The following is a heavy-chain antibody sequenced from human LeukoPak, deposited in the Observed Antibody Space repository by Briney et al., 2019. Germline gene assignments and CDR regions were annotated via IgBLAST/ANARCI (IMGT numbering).Heavy chain of an antibody. J-gene: IGHJ4*02. CDR2: IYPGDSDT. CDR1: GYSFTSYW. D-gene: IGHD6-19*01. CDR3: ARQWLVRPYYFDY. Sequence: KVSCKGSGYSFTSYWIGWVRQMPGKGLEWMGIIYPGDSDTRYSPSFQGQVTISADKSISTAYLQWSSLKASDTAMYYCARQWLVRPYYFDYWGQGTLVTVSS. V-gene: IGHV5-51*01.